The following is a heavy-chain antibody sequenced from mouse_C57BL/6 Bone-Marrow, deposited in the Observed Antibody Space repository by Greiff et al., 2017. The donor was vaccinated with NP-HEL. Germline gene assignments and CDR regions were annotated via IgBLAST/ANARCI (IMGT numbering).Heavy chain of an antibody. D-gene: IGHD3-2*02. J-gene: IGHJ2*01. CDR2: INPNNGGT. V-gene: IGHV1-22*01. CDR1: GYTFTDYN. CDR3: AREGREDLKTAQAGDYFDY. Sequence: EVQLQQSGPELVKPGASVKMSCKASGYTFTDYNMHWVKQSHGKSLEWIGYINPNNGGTSYNQKFKGKATLTVNKSSSTAYMELRSLTSEDSAVYYCAREGREDLKTAQAGDYFDYWGQGTTLTVSS.